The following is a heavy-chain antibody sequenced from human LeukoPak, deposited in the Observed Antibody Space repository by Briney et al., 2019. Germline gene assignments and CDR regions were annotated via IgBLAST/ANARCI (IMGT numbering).Heavy chain of an antibody. J-gene: IGHJ4*02. V-gene: IGHV3-20*04. CDR3: SRDPRSLDY. CDR1: GVKFDEHG. CDR2: IIWNGGSR. Sequence: GGSLRLSCVVSGVKFDEHGMTWVRQAPGKGLEWVAGIIWNGGSRGYADPVKGRFTISRDNAKNSLYLQMNSLRVEDTGIYYCSRDPRSLDYRGQGALVTVSS.